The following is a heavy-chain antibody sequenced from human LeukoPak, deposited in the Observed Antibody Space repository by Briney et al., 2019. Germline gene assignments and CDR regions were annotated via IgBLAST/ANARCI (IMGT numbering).Heavy chain of an antibody. CDR1: GFTFSGNW. D-gene: IGHD5-24*01. CDR3: ARDVGYNLDY. Sequence: GGSLRLTCAASGFTFSGNWMHWVRQAPGQGLVWVSRINSDGSTTIYADSVKGRFTISRDNAKKMLYLQMNSLRAEDTAVYYCARDVGYNLDYWGQGTLVTVSS. V-gene: IGHV3-74*01. CDR2: INSDGSTT. J-gene: IGHJ4*02.